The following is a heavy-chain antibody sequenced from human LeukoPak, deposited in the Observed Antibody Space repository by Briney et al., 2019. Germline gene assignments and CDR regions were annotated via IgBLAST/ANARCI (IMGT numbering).Heavy chain of an antibody. V-gene: IGHV4-39*02. CDR1: GGSISSNYY. D-gene: IGHD3-9*01. J-gene: IGHJ4*02. CDR2: FFYSGST. CDR3: ARARGRYIDFLDY. Sequence: SETLSLTCTVSGGSISSNYYWGWIRQPPGKGLERIVSFFYSGSTYYNPSLKSRVTISVDTSKNQFSLRLSSVTAADTAVYYCARARGRYIDFLDYWGQGTLITVSS.